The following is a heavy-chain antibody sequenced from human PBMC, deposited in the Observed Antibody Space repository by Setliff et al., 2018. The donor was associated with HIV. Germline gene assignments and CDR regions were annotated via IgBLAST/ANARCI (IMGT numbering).Heavy chain of an antibody. CDR2: IIPIFNTA. Sequence: SVKVSCKASGGTFSSYSITWVRQAPGQGLEWMGGIIPIFNTANYAQKFQGRVTMTADTSTDTAFMELSSLRSEDTATYYCTIATETPGMTTRENWFDPWGQGTLVTVSS. CDR3: TIATETPGMTTRENWFDP. V-gene: IGHV1-69*06. J-gene: IGHJ5*02. CDR1: GGTFSSYS. D-gene: IGHD1-1*01.